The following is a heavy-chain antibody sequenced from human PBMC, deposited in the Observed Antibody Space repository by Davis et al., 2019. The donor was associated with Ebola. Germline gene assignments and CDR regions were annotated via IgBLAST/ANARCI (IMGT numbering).Heavy chain of an antibody. CDR3: ARGRAPSGSYQYYFDY. V-gene: IGHV4-34*01. CDR2: INHSGST. CDR1: GGSFSGYY. J-gene: IGHJ4*02. Sequence: SETLSLTCAVYGGSFSGYYWCWIRQPPGKGLEWIGEINHSGSTNYNPSLKSRVTISVDTSKNQFSLKLNSVTAADRAVYYCARGRAPSGSYQYYFDYWGQGTLVTVSS. D-gene: IGHD1-26*01.